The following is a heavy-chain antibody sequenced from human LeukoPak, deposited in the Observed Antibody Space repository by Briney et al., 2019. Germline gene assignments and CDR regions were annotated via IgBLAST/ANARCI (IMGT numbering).Heavy chain of an antibody. D-gene: IGHD3-3*01. J-gene: IGHJ4*02. CDR3: AKEDDFWSGPFFDY. CDR2: ITWNSGSI. Sequence: GGSLRLSCAASGFTFADYAMHWVRQVPGKGLEWVSGITWNSGSIGYADSVKGRFTISRDNSKNTLYLQMNSLRAEDTAVYYCAKEDDFWSGPFFDYWGQGTLVTVSS. CDR1: GFTFADYA. V-gene: IGHV3-9*01.